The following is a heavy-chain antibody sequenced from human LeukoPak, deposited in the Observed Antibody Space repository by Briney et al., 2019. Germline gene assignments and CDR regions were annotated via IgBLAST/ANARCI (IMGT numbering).Heavy chain of an antibody. CDR3: ARGNTDGYSSGWLGVDY. Sequence: SETLSLTCTVSGGSISSGSYYWSWIRQPAGKGLEWIGRIYTSGSTNYNPSLKRRVTISVDTSKNQFSLKLSSVTAADTAVYYCARGNTDGYSSGWLGVDYWGQGTLVTVSS. V-gene: IGHV4-61*02. D-gene: IGHD6-19*01. CDR1: GGSISSGSYY. CDR2: IYTSGST. J-gene: IGHJ4*02.